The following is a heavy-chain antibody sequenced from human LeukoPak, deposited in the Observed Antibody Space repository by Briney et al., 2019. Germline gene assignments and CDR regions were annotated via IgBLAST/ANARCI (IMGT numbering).Heavy chain of an antibody. CDR2: IYSGGST. CDR3: ARESVADYYYYGMDV. J-gene: IGHJ6*02. Sequence: GGSLRLSCAAFGFTVSSNYMSWVRQAPGKGLEWVSVIYSGGSTYYADSVKGRFTTSRDNSKNTLYLQMNSLRAEDTAVYYCARESVADYYYYGMDVWGQGTTVTVSS. V-gene: IGHV3-66*01. D-gene: IGHD6-19*01. CDR1: GFTVSSNY.